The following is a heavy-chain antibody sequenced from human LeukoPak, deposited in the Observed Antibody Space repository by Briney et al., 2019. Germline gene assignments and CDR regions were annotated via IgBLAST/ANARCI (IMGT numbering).Heavy chain of an antibody. D-gene: IGHD5-12*01. CDR1: GYSFTTYW. CDR3: ARGDIPTGYNWFDS. CDR2: IYPDDSDT. V-gene: IGHV5-51*01. J-gene: IGHJ5*01. Sequence: GESLKISCKGSGYSFTTYWIAWVRQMPGKGLEWMGIIYPDDSDTRYSPSFQGQVTISADKSISTAYLQWSSLKASDTAIYYCARGDIPTGYNWFDSWGQGTLVTVSS.